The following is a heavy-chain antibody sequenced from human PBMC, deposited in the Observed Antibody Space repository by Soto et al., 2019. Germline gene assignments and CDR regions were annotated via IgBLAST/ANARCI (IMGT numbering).Heavy chain of an antibody. J-gene: IGHJ4*02. Sequence: EVQLVESGGGLVQPGGPLRLSCAASGFTFSNYGMSWVRQAPGKGLEWVANIKEDGSEKYYVDSVKGRFTISRDNAKNSLYLQVASLRAEDTAVYYCARIVATIDYWGQGTLVTVSS. CDR1: GFTFSNYG. D-gene: IGHD5-12*01. CDR2: IKEDGSEK. CDR3: ARIVATIDY. V-gene: IGHV3-7*01.